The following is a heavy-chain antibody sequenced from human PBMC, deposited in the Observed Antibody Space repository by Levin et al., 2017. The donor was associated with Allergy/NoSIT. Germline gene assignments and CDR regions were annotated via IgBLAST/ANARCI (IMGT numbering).Heavy chain of an antibody. J-gene: IGHJ5*02. CDR1: GGTFSSYT. D-gene: IGHD3-22*01. V-gene: IGHV1-69*04. Sequence: KISCQASGGTFSSYTISWVRQAPGQGLEWMGRIIPILGIANYAQKFQGRVTITADKSTSTAYMELSSLRSEDTAVYYCAREEVYYDSSGYRLRNWFDPWGQGTLVTVSS. CDR2: IIPILGIA. CDR3: AREEVYYDSSGYRLRNWFDP.